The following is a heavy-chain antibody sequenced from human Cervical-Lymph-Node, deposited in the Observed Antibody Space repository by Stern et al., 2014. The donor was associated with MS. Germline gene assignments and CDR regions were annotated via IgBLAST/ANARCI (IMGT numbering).Heavy chain of an antibody. CDR1: GGSISSAGFY. V-gene: IGHV4-31*03. Sequence: QVQLQESVPGLVKPSQTLSLTCTVSGGSISSAGFYWTWIRQHPGKGLEWIGYIHYRGSTYYNPSLKSRATISVDTSKNQFSLRLSSVTAADTALYYCARSDRLWGSFDYWGQGNLVTVSS. CDR3: ARSDRLWGSFDY. J-gene: IGHJ4*02. D-gene: IGHD3-16*01. CDR2: IHYRGST.